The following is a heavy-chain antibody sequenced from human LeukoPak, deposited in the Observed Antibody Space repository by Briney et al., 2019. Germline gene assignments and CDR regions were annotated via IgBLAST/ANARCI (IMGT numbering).Heavy chain of an antibody. Sequence: GGSLRLSCGASGFTFDDYAMHWVRQAPGKGLEWVSGISWNSGNIGYADSVKGRFTISRDNAQNTLYLQMNSLRAEDTAVYYCARGLQGIDYWGRGTLVTVSS. J-gene: IGHJ4*02. CDR3: ARGLQGIDY. V-gene: IGHV3-9*01. CDR2: ISWNSGNI. CDR1: GFTFDDYA. D-gene: IGHD4-11*01.